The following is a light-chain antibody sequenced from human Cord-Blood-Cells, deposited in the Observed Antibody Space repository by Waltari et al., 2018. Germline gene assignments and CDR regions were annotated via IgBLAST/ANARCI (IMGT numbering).Light chain of an antibody. V-gene: IGLV2-11*01. Sequence: QSALTQPRSVSGSPGQSVTISCPGTSSDVGGYNYVSWYQQHPGKAPKLMIYGVSKRPSGVPARFSGSKSGNTASLTISGLQAEDEADYYCCSYAGSYTWVFGGGTKLTVL. CDR2: GVS. CDR1: SSDVGGYNY. J-gene: IGLJ3*02. CDR3: CSYAGSYTWV.